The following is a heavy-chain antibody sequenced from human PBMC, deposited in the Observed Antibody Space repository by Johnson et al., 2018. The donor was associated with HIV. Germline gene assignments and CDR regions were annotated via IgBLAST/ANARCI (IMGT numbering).Heavy chain of an antibody. Sequence: QVQLVESGGGVVQPGRSLRLSCAASGFTFSSYGMHWVRQAPGKGLEWVAVISYDGSNKYSADSVKGRFTISRDNSKNTLYLQMNSLRAEDTAVYYCAKPLQLEEGAFDIWGQGTAVTVSS. V-gene: IGHV3-30*18. J-gene: IGHJ3*02. CDR2: ISYDGSNK. D-gene: IGHD6-6*01. CDR3: AKPLQLEEGAFDI. CDR1: GFTFSSYG.